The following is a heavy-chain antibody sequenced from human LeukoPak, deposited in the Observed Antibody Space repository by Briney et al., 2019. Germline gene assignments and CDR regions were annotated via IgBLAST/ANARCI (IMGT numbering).Heavy chain of an antibody. CDR2: IWYDGSNK. V-gene: IGHV3-33*06. Sequence: GRSLRLSCAASGFTFSSYGMHWVRQAPGKGLEWVAVIWYDGSNKYYAGSVKGLSTISRDNSKNTLYLQMNSLRAEDTAVYYCAKDRRGSGSIFDYWGQGTLVTVSS. D-gene: IGHD6-19*01. CDR1: GFTFSSYG. J-gene: IGHJ4*02. CDR3: AKDRRGSGSIFDY.